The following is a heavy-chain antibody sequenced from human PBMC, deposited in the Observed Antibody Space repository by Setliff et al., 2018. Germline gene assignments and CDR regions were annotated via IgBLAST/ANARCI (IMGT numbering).Heavy chain of an antibody. Sequence: SETLSLTCSVSGDSINPYYWTWIRQPPGKGLEWIGFIYYSGATTYNPSLKSRVNISVDTSKNQFSLNLNSVTAADTAVYYCARYRNYFDSSGQTQYYFDYWGQGTLVTVSS. V-gene: IGHV4-59*01. CDR2: IYYSGAT. J-gene: IGHJ4*02. D-gene: IGHD3-22*01. CDR3: ARYRNYFDSSGQTQYYFDY. CDR1: GDSINPYY.